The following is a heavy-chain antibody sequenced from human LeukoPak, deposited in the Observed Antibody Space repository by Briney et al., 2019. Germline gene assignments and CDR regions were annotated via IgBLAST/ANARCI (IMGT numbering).Heavy chain of an antibody. CDR3: ARRDSSGWYGD. CDR2: IYSGGST. V-gene: IGHV3-53*01. J-gene: IGHJ4*02. D-gene: IGHD6-19*01. Sequence: PSETLSLTCAVYGGSFSGYYWSWVRQAPGKGLEWVSVIYSGGSTYYADSVKGRFTISRDNSKNTLYLQMNSLRAEDTAVYYCARRDSSGWYGDWGQGTLVTVSS. CDR1: GGSFSGYY.